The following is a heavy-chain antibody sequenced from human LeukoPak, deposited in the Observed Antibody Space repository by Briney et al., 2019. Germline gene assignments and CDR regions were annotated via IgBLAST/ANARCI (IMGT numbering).Heavy chain of an antibody. D-gene: IGHD3-22*01. CDR3: AKGPFFYYDSSGYNYFDY. J-gene: IGHJ4*02. V-gene: IGHV3-23*01. CDR1: GFTFSSFA. CDR2: VSGSGGMT. Sequence: GGSLRLSCAASGFTFSSFAMSWVRQAPGKGLEWVSAVSGSGGMTYSADSVKGRFTISRDKSKNTLYLQMNSLRAEDTAIYYCAKGPFFYYDSSGYNYFDYWGQGTLVTVSS.